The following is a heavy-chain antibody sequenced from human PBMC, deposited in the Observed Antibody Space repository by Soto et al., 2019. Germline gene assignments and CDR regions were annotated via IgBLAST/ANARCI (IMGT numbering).Heavy chain of an antibody. D-gene: IGHD2-2*01. CDR1: GFTFSSYS. V-gene: IGHV3-48*01. Sequence: GGSLRLSCAASGFTFSSYSMNWVRQAPGKGLEWVSYISSSSSTIYYADSVKGRFTISRDNAKNSLYLQMNSLRAEDTAVYYCASSRDIVVVPAARPDYFDYWGQGTLVTVSS. J-gene: IGHJ4*02. CDR3: ASSRDIVVVPAARPDYFDY. CDR2: ISSSSSTI.